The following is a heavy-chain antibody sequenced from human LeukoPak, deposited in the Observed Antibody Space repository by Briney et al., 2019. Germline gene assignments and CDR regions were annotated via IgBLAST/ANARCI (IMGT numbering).Heavy chain of an antibody. Sequence: ASVKVSCKPSGYTFTSYGISWVRQAPGQGLEWMGWINSYNGNTKYAQKLQGRVTMTTDTSTSTAYMELRSLRSDDTAVYYCARGSSGWLARDYWGQGTLVTVSA. CDR2: INSYNGNT. D-gene: IGHD6-19*01. J-gene: IGHJ4*02. CDR3: ARGSSGWLARDY. V-gene: IGHV1-18*01. CDR1: GYTFTSYG.